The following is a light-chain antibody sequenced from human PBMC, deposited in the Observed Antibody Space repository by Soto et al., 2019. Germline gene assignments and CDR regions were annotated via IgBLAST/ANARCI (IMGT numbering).Light chain of an antibody. Sequence: DIVLTQSPGTLSLSPGERATLSCRASQSVSSSYLAWYQQKPGQAPRLLIYGASSRATGIPDRFSGSGSGTDFTLTINRLEPEDFAVYYCQQYSSSPRTFGQGTKVDIK. CDR1: QSVSSSY. CDR2: GAS. CDR3: QQYSSSPRT. V-gene: IGKV3-20*01. J-gene: IGKJ1*01.